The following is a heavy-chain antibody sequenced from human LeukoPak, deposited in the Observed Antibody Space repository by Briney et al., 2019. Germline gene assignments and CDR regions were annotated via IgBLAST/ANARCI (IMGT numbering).Heavy chain of an antibody. CDR2: IYPGDSDT. CDR3: ARLQKRWLQLLGYYFDY. Sequence: HGESLKISCQGSGYSFTNYWIAWVRQMPGKGLEWMGIIYPGDSDTRYSPSFQGQVTISADKSISTAYLQWSSLKASDTAMYYCARLQKRWLQLLGYYFDYWGEGTLVTVSS. CDR1: GYSFTNYW. D-gene: IGHD5-24*01. J-gene: IGHJ4*02. V-gene: IGHV5-51*01.